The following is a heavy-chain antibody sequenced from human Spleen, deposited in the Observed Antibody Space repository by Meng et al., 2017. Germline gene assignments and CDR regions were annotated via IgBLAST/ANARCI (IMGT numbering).Heavy chain of an antibody. CDR1: GYTFTSYG. CDR3: ARGKYYYDSSGYPDAFDI. Sequence: ASVKVSCKASGYTFTSYGISWVRQAPGQGLEWMGWISAYNGNTNYAQKLQGRVTMTTDTSTSTAYMELRSLRSDDTAVYYCARGKYYYDSSGYPDAFDIWAQGTLAT. CDR2: ISAYNGNT. D-gene: IGHD3-22*01. J-gene: IGHJ3*02. V-gene: IGHV1-18*01.